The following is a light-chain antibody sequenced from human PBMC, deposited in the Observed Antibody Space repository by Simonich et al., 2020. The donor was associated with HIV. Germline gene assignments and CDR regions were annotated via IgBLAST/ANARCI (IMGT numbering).Light chain of an antibody. CDR1: QNILSSSNNKNF. V-gene: IGKV4-1*01. CDR3: QQFYSAPLT. Sequence: DIVMTQSPDSLAVSLGERATINCKSSQNILSSSNNKNFLTWYQHKPGQPPKRLFYWASTREAGVPDRISGSGSGTDFTLTISSLQAEDVAVYYCQQFYSAPLTFGGGTKVEIK. CDR2: WAS. J-gene: IGKJ4*01.